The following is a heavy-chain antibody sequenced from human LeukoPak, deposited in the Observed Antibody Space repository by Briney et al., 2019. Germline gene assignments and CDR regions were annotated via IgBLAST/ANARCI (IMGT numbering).Heavy chain of an antibody. J-gene: IGHJ4*02. CDR3: ARTQNGGNNWNYGY. Sequence: ASVKVSCKASGYTFTGYYMHWVRQAPGQGLEWMGRIIPNSGGTNYAQKFQGRVTMTRDTSISTAYMELSRLRSDDTAVYYCARTQNGGNNWNYGYWGQGTLVTVSS. CDR1: GYTFTGYY. CDR2: IIPNSGGT. V-gene: IGHV1-2*02. D-gene: IGHD1-7*01.